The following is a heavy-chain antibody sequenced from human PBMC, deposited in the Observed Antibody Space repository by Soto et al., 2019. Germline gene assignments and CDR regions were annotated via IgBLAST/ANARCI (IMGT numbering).Heavy chain of an antibody. CDR3: AHTDTVTTPGRWFDP. Sequence: QITLKESGPTLVNPTQTLTLTCSFSGFSLNNNGVGVGWIRQPPGKALEWLAVIYWDDDRRYSPSLKNRLTITKDTSINQVVLTMTNMDPMDTATYFCAHTDTVTTPGRWFDPWGQGTPVTVSS. V-gene: IGHV2-5*02. D-gene: IGHD4-17*01. CDR2: IYWDDDR. J-gene: IGHJ5*02. CDR1: GFSLNNNGVG.